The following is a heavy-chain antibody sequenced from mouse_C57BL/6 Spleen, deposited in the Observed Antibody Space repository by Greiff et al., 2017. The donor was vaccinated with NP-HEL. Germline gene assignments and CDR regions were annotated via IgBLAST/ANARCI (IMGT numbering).Heavy chain of an antibody. V-gene: IGHV14-4*01. J-gene: IGHJ3*01. CDR1: GFNINDDY. D-gene: IGHD1-1*01. CDR3: TNYYGSSPWFAY. CDR2: IDPENGDT. Sequence: VQLQQSGAELVRPGASVKLSCTASGFNINDDYMHWVKQRPEQGLEWIGWIDPENGDTEYASKFQGKATITADTSSNTAYLQLSSLTSEDTAVYYCTNYYGSSPWFAYWGQGTLVTVSA.